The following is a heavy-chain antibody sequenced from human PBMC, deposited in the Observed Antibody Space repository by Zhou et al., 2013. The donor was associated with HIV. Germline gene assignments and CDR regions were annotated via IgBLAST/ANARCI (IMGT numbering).Heavy chain of an antibody. CDR2: IIPIFGTA. Sequence: QVQLLQSGAEMKKPGSSVTVSCKASGGTFSNYGVSWVRQAPGQGLEWMGGIIPIFGTANYAQKFQGRVTITADESTSTAYMELSSLRSEDTAVYYCARDREPFNWKSPFDYWGQGTLVTVSS. J-gene: IGHJ4*02. D-gene: IGHD1-20*01. CDR1: GGTFSNYG. V-gene: IGHV1-69*12. CDR3: ARDREPFNWKSPFDY.